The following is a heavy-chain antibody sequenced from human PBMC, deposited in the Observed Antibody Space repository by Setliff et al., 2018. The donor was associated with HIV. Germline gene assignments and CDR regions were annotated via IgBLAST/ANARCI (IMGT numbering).Heavy chain of an antibody. V-gene: IGHV4-59*01. CDR2: IYYSGST. CDR3: GRVGFGELFGAFDI. D-gene: IGHD3-10*01. CDR1: GGSISTYY. J-gene: IGHJ3*02. Sequence: LSLTCIVSGGSISTYYWSWIRQPPGKGLEWVGYIYYSGSTNYNPSLKSRVSISVDTSKNQFSLKLSSVTAADTAMYYCGRVGFGELFGAFDIWGQGIMVTVSS.